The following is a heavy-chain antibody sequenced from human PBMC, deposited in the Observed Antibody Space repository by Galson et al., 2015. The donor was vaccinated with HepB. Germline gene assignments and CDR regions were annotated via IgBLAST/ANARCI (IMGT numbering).Heavy chain of an antibody. CDR3: ARGGMATLGGPTFDF. D-gene: IGHD5-24*01. CDR2: INGYNGYR. CDR1: GYSLSTYG. J-gene: IGHJ4*02. V-gene: IGHV1-18*01. Sequence: SVKVSCKASGYSLSTYGFNWVRQAPGQGLEWMGRINGYNGYRDYAQKFQGRVTMTTDTSTSTAYMELRSLRSDDTAIYYCARGGMATLGGPTFDFWGKGTLVAVSS.